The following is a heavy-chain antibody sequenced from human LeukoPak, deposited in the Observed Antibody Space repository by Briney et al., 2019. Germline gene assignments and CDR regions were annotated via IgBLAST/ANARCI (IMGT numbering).Heavy chain of an antibody. Sequence: GGSLGLSCAASGFTFSNYAMSWVRQAPGQGLEWVSTISNTGSDTYYADSVKGRFTISRDNSENTLYLQMNNLRAEDTAIHYCAKVPYSDYGSGRPPFMDVWGQGNTVAVSS. CDR2: ISNTGSDT. CDR3: AKVPYSDYGSGRPPFMDV. J-gene: IGHJ6*02. D-gene: IGHD3-10*01. V-gene: IGHV3-23*01. CDR1: GFTFSNYA.